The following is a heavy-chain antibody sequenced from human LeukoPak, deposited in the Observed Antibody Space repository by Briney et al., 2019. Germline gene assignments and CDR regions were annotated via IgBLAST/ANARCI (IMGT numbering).Heavy chain of an antibody. J-gene: IGHJ4*02. CDR1: GGSFSGYY. CDR3: ARAHSGDYVFDY. V-gene: IGHV4-34*01. D-gene: IGHD4-17*01. Sequence: SETLSLTCAVYGGSFSGYYWSWIRQPPGKGLEWIGEINHSGSTNYNPSLKSRVTISVDTSKNQFSLKLSSVTAADTAVYYCARAHSGDYVFDYWGQGTLVTVSS. CDR2: INHSGST.